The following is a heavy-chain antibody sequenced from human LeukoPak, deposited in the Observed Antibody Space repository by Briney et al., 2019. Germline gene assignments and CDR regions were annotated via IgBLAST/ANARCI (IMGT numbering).Heavy chain of an antibody. D-gene: IGHD4-17*01. CDR2: ISSDNTI. V-gene: IGHV3-11*04. Sequence: GGSLRLSCAASGFTFSDYYMSWIRQAPGKGLEWVSYISSDNTIYYADSVKGRFTISRDSAKNSLHLQMNSLRAEDTAVYYCARDGTTVTTWYFDLWGRGTLVTVSS. J-gene: IGHJ2*01. CDR1: GFTFSDYY. CDR3: ARDGTTVTTWYFDL.